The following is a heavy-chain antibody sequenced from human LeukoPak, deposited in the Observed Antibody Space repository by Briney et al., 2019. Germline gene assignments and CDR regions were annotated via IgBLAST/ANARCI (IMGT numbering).Heavy chain of an antibody. CDR1: GGSISSYY. CDR2: IYYSGST. J-gene: IGHJ3*02. CDR3: ARGLAIADAFDI. Sequence: SETLFLTCTVSGGSISSYYWSWIRQPPGKGLEWIGYIYYSGSTNYNPSLKSRVTILVDTSKKQFSLKLSSVTAADTAVYYCARGLAIADAFDIWGQGTMVTVSS. D-gene: IGHD5-12*01. V-gene: IGHV4-59*08.